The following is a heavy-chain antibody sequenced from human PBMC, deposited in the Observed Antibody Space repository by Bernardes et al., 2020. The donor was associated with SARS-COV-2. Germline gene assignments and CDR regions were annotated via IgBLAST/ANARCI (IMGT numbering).Heavy chain of an antibody. D-gene: IGHD6-19*01. CDR2: ASRNSANI. CDR3: ARDGPWLANYYYDGMDV. V-gene: IGHV3-30*04. J-gene: IGHJ6*02. Sequence: GGSLRLSCVVSGLNFAETNMRWVRQAPGKGLEWVAVASRNSANIHSADSVKGRFTASRDNSKNTLYLQMNSLRAEDTAVYYCARDGPWLANYYYDGMDVWGQGTTVTVSS. CDR1: GLNFAETN.